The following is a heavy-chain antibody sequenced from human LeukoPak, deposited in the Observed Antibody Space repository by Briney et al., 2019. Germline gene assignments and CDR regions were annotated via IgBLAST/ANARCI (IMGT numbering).Heavy chain of an antibody. CDR3: AKVEERRSGFDY. Sequence: PGGSLRLSCAASGFTFSSYGMHWVRQAPGKGLEWVAVISYDGSNKYYADSVKGRFTISRDNSKNTLYLQMNSLRAEDTAVYYCAKVEERRSGFDYWGQGTLVTVSS. V-gene: IGHV3-30*18. CDR1: GFTFSSYG. J-gene: IGHJ4*02. D-gene: IGHD1-1*01. CDR2: ISYDGSNK.